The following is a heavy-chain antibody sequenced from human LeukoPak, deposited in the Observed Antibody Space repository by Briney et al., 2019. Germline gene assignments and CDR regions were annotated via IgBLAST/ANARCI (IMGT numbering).Heavy chain of an antibody. Sequence: SETLSLTCTVSGGSISSSSYYWGWIRQPPGKGLEWIGSIYYSGSTYYNPSLKSRVTISVDTSKNQFSLKLSSVTAADTAVYYCARTPGSSSGWTPDFDYWGQGTLVTVSS. CDR3: ARTPGSSSGWTPDFDY. CDR2: IYYSGST. CDR1: GGSISSSSYY. D-gene: IGHD6-19*01. V-gene: IGHV4-39*07. J-gene: IGHJ4*02.